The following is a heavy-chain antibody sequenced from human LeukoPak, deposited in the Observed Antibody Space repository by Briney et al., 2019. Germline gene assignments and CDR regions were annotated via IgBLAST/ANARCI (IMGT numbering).Heavy chain of an antibody. CDR3: GRQEGTCSGGGCYHYLAT. Sequence: SETLSLTCTVSGGSISSGSYYWGWIRQPPGKGLEWIGSVSYTRSTYYNPSLKSEVTISVDTSKNQFSLKVRSVTAADAAVYYCGRQEGTCSGGGCYHYLATWGQGTMVTVSS. CDR1: GGSISSGSYY. J-gene: IGHJ3*02. CDR2: VSYTRST. D-gene: IGHD2-15*01. V-gene: IGHV4-39*01.